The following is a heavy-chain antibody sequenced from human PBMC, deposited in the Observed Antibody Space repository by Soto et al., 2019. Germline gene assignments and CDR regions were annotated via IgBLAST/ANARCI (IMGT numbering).Heavy chain of an antibody. Sequence: GGSLRLSCAASGFAFPNAWMNWVRQAPGKGLEWVGRIKSTIDGGTTDYAEPVKDRFAISRDDSNIMVYLQMNSLKIEDTAVYYCAKIVWFGEFPNWFDPWGQGTLVTVS. CDR3: AKIVWFGEFPNWFDP. D-gene: IGHD3-10*01. V-gene: IGHV3-15*07. J-gene: IGHJ5*02. CDR1: GFAFPNAW. CDR2: IKSTIDGGTT.